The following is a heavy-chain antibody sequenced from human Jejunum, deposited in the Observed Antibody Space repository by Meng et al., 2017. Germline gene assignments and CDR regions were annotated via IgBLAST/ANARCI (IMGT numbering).Heavy chain of an antibody. Sequence: GESLKISCVASGFTVSRKYMSWVRQAPGKGLEWVSVIYADGSTNYADSVKGRFTISRDNSKNTVFLQMNSLKAEDTAVYYCVRDDGSVPYDYWGQGTLVTVSS. CDR2: IYADGST. CDR1: GFTVSRKY. CDR3: VRDDGSVPYDY. J-gene: IGHJ4*02. D-gene: IGHD3-10*01. V-gene: IGHV3-66*02.